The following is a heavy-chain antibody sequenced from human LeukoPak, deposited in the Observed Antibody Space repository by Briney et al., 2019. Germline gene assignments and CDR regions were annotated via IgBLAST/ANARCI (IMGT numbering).Heavy chain of an antibody. Sequence: GASVKVSCKSSGYTFTGYYMHWMRQAPGQGLEWMGWINPNSGGTNYAQKFQGRVTMTRDTSISTAYMELSRLRSDDTAVYYCARESLPNCGGDCYTDYWGQGTLVTVSS. CDR1: GYTFTGYY. D-gene: IGHD2-21*02. CDR2: INPNSGGT. V-gene: IGHV1-2*02. J-gene: IGHJ4*02. CDR3: ARESLPNCGGDCYTDY.